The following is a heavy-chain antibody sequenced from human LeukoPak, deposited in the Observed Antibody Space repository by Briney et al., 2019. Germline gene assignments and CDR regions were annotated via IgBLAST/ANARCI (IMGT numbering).Heavy chain of an antibody. V-gene: IGHV4-39*07. D-gene: IGHD3-10*01. J-gene: IGHJ4*02. CDR3: ASAQGVRRFDY. Sequence: SETLSLTCTVSGGSISSSSYYWGWIRQPPGKGLEWIGSIYYSGSTYYNPSLESRVTMSVDTSKNQFSLKVTSVTAADTAVYYCASAQGVRRFDYWGQGTLVTVSS. CDR1: GGSISSSSYY. CDR2: IYYSGST.